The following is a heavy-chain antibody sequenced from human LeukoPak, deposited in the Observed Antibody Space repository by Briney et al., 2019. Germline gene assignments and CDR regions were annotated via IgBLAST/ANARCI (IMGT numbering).Heavy chain of an antibody. V-gene: IGHV3-23*01. J-gene: IGHJ4*02. CDR1: GFTFTSYG. Sequence: GGSLRLSCEASGFTFTSYGMHWVRQAPGKGLEWVSCITSSGDGTFYTDALNGRFTISRDNGKKVVFLQMKNLRRGDSALYYCVKGTETSGRQNFDRWGQGSLVSVCS. D-gene: IGHD2-15*01. CDR2: ITSSGDGT. CDR3: VKGTETSGRQNFDR.